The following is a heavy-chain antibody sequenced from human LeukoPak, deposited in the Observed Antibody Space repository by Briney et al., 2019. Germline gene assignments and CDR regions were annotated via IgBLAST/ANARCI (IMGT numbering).Heavy chain of an antibody. V-gene: IGHV1-69*06. J-gene: IGHJ5*02. CDR1: GCTFSSYA. D-gene: IGHD2-2*01. CDR3: AWGGGHCSSTSCYAGNWFDP. Sequence: SVKVSCKASGCTFSSYAISWVRQAPGQGLEWMGGIIPIFGTANYVQKFQGRVTITADKSTSTAYMELSRLRSEDTAVYYCAWGGGHCSSTSCYAGNWFDPWGQGTLVTVSS. CDR2: IIPIFGTA.